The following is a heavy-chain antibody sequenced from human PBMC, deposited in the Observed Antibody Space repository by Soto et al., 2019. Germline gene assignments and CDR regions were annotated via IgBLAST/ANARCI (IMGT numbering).Heavy chain of an antibody. CDR3: ARRIAVAGTQFDY. J-gene: IGHJ4*02. D-gene: IGHD6-19*01. CDR2: IIPIFGTA. CDR1: GGTFSSYA. Sequence: SVKVSCKASGGTFSSYAISWVRQAPGQGLEWMGGIIPIFGTANYAQKFQGRVTITADESTSTAYMELSSLRSEDTAVYYCARRIAVAGTQFDYWGQGTLVTVSS. V-gene: IGHV1-69*13.